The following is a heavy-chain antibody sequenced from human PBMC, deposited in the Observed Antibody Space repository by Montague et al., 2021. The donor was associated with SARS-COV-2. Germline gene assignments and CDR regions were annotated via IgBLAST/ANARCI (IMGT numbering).Heavy chain of an antibody. CDR1: GFTFSDCY. V-gene: IGHV3-11*05. D-gene: IGHD2-8*01. CDR2: ISSSSSYT. J-gene: IGHJ6*02. Sequence: SLRLSCAASGFTFSDCYMSWIRQAPGKGLEWVSYISSSSSYTNYADSVKGRFTISRDNAKNSLYLQMNSLRAEDTAVYYCARGLMVYNGMDVWGQGTTVTVSS. CDR3: ARGLMVYNGMDV.